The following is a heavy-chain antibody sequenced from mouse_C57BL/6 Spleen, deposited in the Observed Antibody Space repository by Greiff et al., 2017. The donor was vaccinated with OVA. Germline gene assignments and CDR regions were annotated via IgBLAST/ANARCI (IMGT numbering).Heavy chain of an antibody. CDR3: ARYGTTASYWYFDV. D-gene: IGHD1-2*01. V-gene: IGHV1-64*01. Sequence: QVQLQQPGAELVKPGASVKLSCKASGYTFTSYWMHWVKQRPGQGLEWIGMIHPNSGSTNYNEKFKSKATLTVDKSSSTAYMQLSSLTSEDSAVYYGARYGTTASYWYFDVWGTGTTVTVSS. CDR1: GYTFTSYW. J-gene: IGHJ1*03. CDR2: IHPNSGST.